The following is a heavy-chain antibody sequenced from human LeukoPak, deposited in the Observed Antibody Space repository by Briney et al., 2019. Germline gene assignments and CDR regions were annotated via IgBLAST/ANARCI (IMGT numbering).Heavy chain of an antibody. CDR1: GFTFSSYW. D-gene: IGHD1-26*01. Sequence: PGGSLRLSCAASGFTFSSYWMSWDRQAPGKGLEWVANIKRDGSETYYVDSLKGRFTVSGDNAKNSLYLQMNSLRAEDTAVYYCARYSGSFLFDYWGQGALVTVSS. V-gene: IGHV3-7*01. CDR3: ARYSGSFLFDY. J-gene: IGHJ4*02. CDR2: IKRDGSET.